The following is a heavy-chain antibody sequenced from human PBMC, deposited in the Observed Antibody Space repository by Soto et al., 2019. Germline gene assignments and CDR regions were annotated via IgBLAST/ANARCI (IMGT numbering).Heavy chain of an antibody. J-gene: IGHJ4*02. Sequence: QVQLVESGGGVVQPGMSLRLSCAASGFTFSSYAMHWVRQAPGKGLEWVAVISFDGSNRYYADSVKDRFTVSGDNSKNTLSVQMNSLRAEDTAVYYCGRDRRYGDGYNLGFDYGGQGTLVTVST. CDR2: ISFDGSNR. V-gene: IGHV3-30-3*01. D-gene: IGHD5-12*01. CDR1: GFTFSSYA. CDR3: GRDRRYGDGYNLGFDY.